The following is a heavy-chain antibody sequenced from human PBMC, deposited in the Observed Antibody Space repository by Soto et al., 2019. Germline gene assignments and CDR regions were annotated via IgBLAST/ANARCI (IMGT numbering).Heavy chain of an antibody. J-gene: IGHJ5*02. Sequence: EVQLVESGGDLVQPGGSLRLSCAASGFTFSSYWMHWVRQAPGKGLVCVSRIHSDGSGTTYADSVKGRFTISRDNAKNTVYLQMNSLRAEDTAVYYCAGAYGLGKNWFDPWGQGTLVTVSS. CDR1: GFTFSSYW. CDR2: IHSDGSGT. V-gene: IGHV3-74*01. D-gene: IGHD3-10*01. CDR3: AGAYGLGKNWFDP.